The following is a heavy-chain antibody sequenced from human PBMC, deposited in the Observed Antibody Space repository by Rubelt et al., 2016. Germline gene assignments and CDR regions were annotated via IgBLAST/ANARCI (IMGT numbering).Heavy chain of an antibody. CDR3: ARAGYNWNLGFDY. CDR1: GGSISSYY. D-gene: IGHD1-7*01. J-gene: IGHJ4*02. V-gene: IGHV4-59*01. Sequence: QVQLQESGPGLVKPSETLSLTCTVSGGSISSYYWSWIRQPPGKGLEWIGYIYYSGSTNYNPSLKSRVTISADTSKNQFSLKLSSVTAADTAVYYCARAGYNWNLGFDYWGPGTLVTVSS. CDR2: IYYSGST.